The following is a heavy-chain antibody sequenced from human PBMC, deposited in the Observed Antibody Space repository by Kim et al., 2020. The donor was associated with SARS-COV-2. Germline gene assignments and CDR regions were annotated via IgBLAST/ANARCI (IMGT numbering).Heavy chain of an antibody. J-gene: IGHJ4*02. CDR2: IKYSGET. V-gene: IGHV4-34*01. CDR1: GGSFSGYY. D-gene: IGHD1-1*01. CDR3: VRQAQLGVLAELDS. Sequence: SETLSLTCAVYGGSFSGYYWNWIRQTPGKGLEWIGEIKYSGETYYNPSLKSRVTMSADTSKNQFSLNLNSVTAADTAVYYCVRQAQLGVLAELDSWGQGTLVTVSS.